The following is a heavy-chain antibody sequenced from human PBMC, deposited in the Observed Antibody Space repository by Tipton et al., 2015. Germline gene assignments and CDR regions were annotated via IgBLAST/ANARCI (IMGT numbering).Heavy chain of an antibody. CDR3: ARDGEDYNFGFDY. D-gene: IGHD5-24*01. CDR2: IYYSGST. V-gene: IGHV4-39*06. J-gene: IGHJ4*02. Sequence: TLSLTCTVSGGSINSRNYYWGWIRQPPGKGLEWIGSIYYSGSTYYNPSLKSRVTISVDTSKNQFPLKLTSVTAADTAVYYCARDGEDYNFGFDYWGQGTLVTVSS. CDR1: GGSINSRNYY.